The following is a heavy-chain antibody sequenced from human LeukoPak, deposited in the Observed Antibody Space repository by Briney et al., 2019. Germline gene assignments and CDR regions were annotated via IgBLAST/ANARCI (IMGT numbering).Heavy chain of an antibody. V-gene: IGHV5-51*01. D-gene: IGHD3-9*01. Sequence: GESLKISCKGSGYSFTSHWIGWVRQLPGKGLEWMGIIYPADSDTKYSPSFQGQVTISADKSINTAYLQWSGLKVSDTAIYYCTRHPYFNILTGYYAVFHYWGQGTLVTVS. CDR1: GYSFTSHW. J-gene: IGHJ4*02. CDR2: IYPADSDT. CDR3: TRHPYFNILTGYYAVFHY.